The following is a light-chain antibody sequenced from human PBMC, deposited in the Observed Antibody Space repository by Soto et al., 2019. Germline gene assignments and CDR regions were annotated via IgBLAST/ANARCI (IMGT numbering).Light chain of an antibody. CDR1: SNDIGAYNH. V-gene: IGLV2-14*03. CDR3: LSYTTSYTYV. Sequence: QSALTQPASVSGSPGQSITISCSGTSNDIGAYNHVSWYQQHPGKAPKLMIYDVSSRPSGVSNRFSGSKSDNTASLTISGLQAEDEADYYCLSYTTSYTYVFGTGTKVTVL. J-gene: IGLJ1*01. CDR2: DVS.